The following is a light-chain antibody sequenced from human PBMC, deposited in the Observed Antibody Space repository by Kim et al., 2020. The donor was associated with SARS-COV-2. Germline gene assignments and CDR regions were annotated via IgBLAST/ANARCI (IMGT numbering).Light chain of an antibody. CDR3: MQALQTPIT. CDR2: LGS. Sequence: DIVMTQSPLSLPVTPGEPASISCRSSQSLLHGNGYNYLDWYLQKPGQSPQVLIYLGSNRASGVPDRFSGSGSGTDFTLKISRVEAEDIGVYYCMQALQTPITFGQGTRLEIK. CDR1: QSLLHGNGYNY. V-gene: IGKV2-28*01. J-gene: IGKJ5*01.